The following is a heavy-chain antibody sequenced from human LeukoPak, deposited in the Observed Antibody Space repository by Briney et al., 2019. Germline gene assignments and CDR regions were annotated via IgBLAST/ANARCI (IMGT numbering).Heavy chain of an antibody. CDR3: AKDLTVVVITGAFDY. CDR2: ISWNSGSI. Sequence: GGSLRLSCAASGFTFDDYAMLWVRQAPGKGLEWVSGISWNSGSIGYADSVKGRFTISRDNAKNSLYLQMNSLRAEDTALYYCAKDLTVVVITGAFDYWGQGTLVTVSS. V-gene: IGHV3-9*01. CDR1: GFTFDDYA. J-gene: IGHJ4*02. D-gene: IGHD3-22*01.